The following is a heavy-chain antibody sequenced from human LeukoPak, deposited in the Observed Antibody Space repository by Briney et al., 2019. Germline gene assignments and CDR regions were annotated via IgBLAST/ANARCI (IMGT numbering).Heavy chain of an antibody. J-gene: IGHJ4*02. CDR2: IRQDGCKK. D-gene: IGHD3-10*01. V-gene: IGHV3-7*01. Sequence: GGSLRLSCTASGFTFSSYWMTWVRQTPEKGLEWVANIRQDGCKKDYVASVKGRFTISRDNAKNSLYLQMNSLRAEDTAVYYCARYYYASAFDYWGQGTLVTVSS. CDR1: GFTFSSYW. CDR3: ARYYYASAFDY.